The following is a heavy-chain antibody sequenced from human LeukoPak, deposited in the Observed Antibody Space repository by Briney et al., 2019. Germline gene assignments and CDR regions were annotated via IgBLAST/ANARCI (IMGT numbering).Heavy chain of an antibody. J-gene: IGHJ4*02. V-gene: IGHV1-2*02. CDR2: INPNSGGT. CDR1: GYTFTSYY. CDR3: ARSDYSNWADY. D-gene: IGHD4-11*01. Sequence: ASVKVSCKASGYTFTSYYMHWVRQAPGQGLGWMGWINPNSGGTNYAQKFQGRVTMTRDTSISTAYMELSRLRSDDTAVYYCARSDYSNWADYWGQGTLVTVSS.